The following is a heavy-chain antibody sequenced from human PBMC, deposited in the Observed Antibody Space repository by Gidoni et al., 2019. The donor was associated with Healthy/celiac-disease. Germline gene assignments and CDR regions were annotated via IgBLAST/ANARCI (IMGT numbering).Heavy chain of an antibody. CDR1: GFTFSTYA. CDR2: IWYDGSNK. V-gene: IGHV3-33*01. J-gene: IGHJ6*02. CDR3: ARVLQVVAYTWDYYYGMDV. D-gene: IGHD2-15*01. Sequence: QVQLVESGGGVVQPGRSLRLSCAASGFTFSTYAMHWVRQAPGKGLEWVAVIWYDGSNKYYADSVKGRFTISRDNSKNTLYLQMNSLRAEDTAVYYCARVLQVVAYTWDYYYGMDVWGQGTTVTVSS.